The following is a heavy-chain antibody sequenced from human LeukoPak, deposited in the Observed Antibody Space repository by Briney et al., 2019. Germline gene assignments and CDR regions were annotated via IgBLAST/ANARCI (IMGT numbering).Heavy chain of an antibody. CDR3: AKDRYSYGEGPFDY. CDR1: GFTFSSSA. V-gene: IGHV3-23*01. J-gene: IGHJ4*02. Sequence: GGCLRLSCAASGFTFSSSAMSWVRQAPGKGLEWVSTISGSDSSTYYADSVKGRFTISRDNSKNTLYLQMNSLRADDTAVYYCAKDRYSYGEGPFDYWGQGTQVTVSS. CDR2: ISGSDSST. D-gene: IGHD5-18*01.